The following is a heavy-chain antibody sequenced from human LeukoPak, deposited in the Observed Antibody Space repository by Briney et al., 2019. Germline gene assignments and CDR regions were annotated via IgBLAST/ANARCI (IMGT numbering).Heavy chain of an antibody. CDR2: IYYSGST. V-gene: IGHV4-39*01. CDR1: GGSISSSSYY. CDR3: ARQGNIVLGFGELGNYFDY. Sequence: SETLSLTCTVSGGSISSSSYYWGWIRQPPGKGLEWIGSIYYSGSTYYNPSLKSRVTISVDTSKNQFSLKVSSVTAADTAVYYCARQGNIVLGFGELGNYFDYWGEGTLVTVSS. D-gene: IGHD3-10*01. J-gene: IGHJ4*02.